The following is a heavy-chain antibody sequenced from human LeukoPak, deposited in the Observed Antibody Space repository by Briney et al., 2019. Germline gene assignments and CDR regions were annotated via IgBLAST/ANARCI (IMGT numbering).Heavy chain of an antibody. CDR1: GGSFSGYY. J-gene: IGHJ5*02. CDR2: INHSGST. D-gene: IGHD3-22*01. CDR3: ARAYYYDNNGYNTNWFDP. Sequence: SETLSLTCAVYGGSFSGYYWGWIRQPPGKGLEWIGEINHSGSTNYNPSLKSRVIISVDTSKNQFSLELSSVTAADTAVYYCARAYYYDNNGYNTNWFDPWGQGTLVTVSS. V-gene: IGHV4-34*01.